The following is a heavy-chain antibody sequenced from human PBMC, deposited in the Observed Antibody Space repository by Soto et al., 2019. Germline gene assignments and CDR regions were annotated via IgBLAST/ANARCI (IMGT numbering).Heavy chain of an antibody. V-gene: IGHV1-69*01. J-gene: IGHJ4*02. CDR2: IIPIFGTA. CDR3: ARGWGYDSNDYYYAY. Sequence: QVQLVQSGAEVRKPGSSVKVSCKASGGTFSRHAISWVRQAPGQGLEWMGGIIPIFGTANQPQKFQGRVTIIADESTSTVYMELSSLRSEDTAMYYCARGWGYDSNDYYYAYWGQGTLVIVSS. D-gene: IGHD3-22*01. CDR1: GGTFSRHA.